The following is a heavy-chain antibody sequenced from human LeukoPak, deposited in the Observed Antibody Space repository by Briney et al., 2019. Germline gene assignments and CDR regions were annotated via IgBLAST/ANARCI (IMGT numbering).Heavy chain of an antibody. CDR2: IDSGGST. CDR1: GFTFSSYA. J-gene: IGHJ4*02. CDR3: ARDGSGWGGGFDY. D-gene: IGHD6-19*01. Sequence: GGSLTLSCAASGFTFSSYAMSWVRQAPGKGLAWVSVIDSGGSTYYADSVKGRFIIYRDNSKNTLYLQMNSLRAEDTAVYYCARDGSGWGGGFDYWGQGSLVTVSS. V-gene: IGHV3-66*01.